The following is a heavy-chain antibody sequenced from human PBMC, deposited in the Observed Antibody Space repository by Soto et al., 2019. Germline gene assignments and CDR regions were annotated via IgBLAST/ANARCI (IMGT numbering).Heavy chain of an antibody. V-gene: IGHV4-59*01. J-gene: IGHJ4*02. CDR1: GGSISSYY. Sequence: PSETLSLTCTVSGGSISSYYWSWIRQPPGKGLEWIGYIYYSGSTNYNPSLKSRVTISVDTSKNQFSLKLSSVTAADTAVYYCARQVRGVIKAWGQGTLVTVSS. CDR2: IYYSGST. D-gene: IGHD3-10*01. CDR3: ARQVRGVIKA.